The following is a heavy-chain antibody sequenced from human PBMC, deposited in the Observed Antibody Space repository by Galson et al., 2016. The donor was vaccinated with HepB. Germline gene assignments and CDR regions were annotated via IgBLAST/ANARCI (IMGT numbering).Heavy chain of an antibody. V-gene: IGHV3-13*01. Sequence: SLRLSCAASGFAFSSFDMHWVRQATGKGLEWVSAIGTAGDTYYPDAVKGRFTISRDNAKNSLYLQMSSLRAEDTALYYCAKGFSDYSDYGQYYFDYWGPGTLVTVSS. D-gene: IGHD4-11*01. CDR1: GFAFSSFD. CDR3: AKGFSDYSDYGQYYFDY. J-gene: IGHJ4*02. CDR2: IGTAGDT.